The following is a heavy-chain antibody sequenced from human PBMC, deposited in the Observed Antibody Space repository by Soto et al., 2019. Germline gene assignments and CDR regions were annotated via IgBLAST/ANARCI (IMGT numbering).Heavy chain of an antibody. V-gene: IGHV3-30*18. CDR1: GFTFSSYG. Sequence: PGGSLRLSCAASGFTFSSYGMHWVRQAPGKGLEWVAVISYDGSNKYYADSVKGRFTISRDNSKNTLYLQMNSLRAEDTAVYYCAKDRALGSPDAFDIWGKGTMVPVS. D-gene: IGHD6-13*01. CDR2: ISYDGSNK. J-gene: IGHJ3*02. CDR3: AKDRALGSPDAFDI.